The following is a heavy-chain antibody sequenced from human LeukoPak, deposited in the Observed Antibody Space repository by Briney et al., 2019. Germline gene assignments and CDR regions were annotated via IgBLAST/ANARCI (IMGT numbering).Heavy chain of an antibody. CDR3: ARFYGVPGGWFDP. CDR1: GLTISSNH. V-gene: IGHV3-66*01. J-gene: IGHJ5*02. Sequence: QPGGSLRLSCAASGLTISSNHMTWVRQAPGKGLEWVSVIYDGGSTYYADSVKGRFTISRDNPKNTLYLQMNSLRAEDPAVYYCARFYGVPGGWFDPWGQGTLVTVSS. CDR2: IYDGGST. D-gene: IGHD4-17*01.